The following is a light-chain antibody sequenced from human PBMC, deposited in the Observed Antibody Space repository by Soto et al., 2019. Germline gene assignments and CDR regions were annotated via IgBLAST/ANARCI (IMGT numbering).Light chain of an antibody. J-gene: IGLJ3*02. CDR3: SSFTTSSTWV. V-gene: IGLV2-14*01. Sequence: QSALTQPASVSGSPGQSITISCTGTRSDVGGYNYVSWYQQHPDKAPKLIIYEVTNRPSGVSNRFSGSKSGNTASLTISGLQAEDEADYYCSSFTTSSTWVFGGGTKVTVL. CDR2: EVT. CDR1: RSDVGGYNY.